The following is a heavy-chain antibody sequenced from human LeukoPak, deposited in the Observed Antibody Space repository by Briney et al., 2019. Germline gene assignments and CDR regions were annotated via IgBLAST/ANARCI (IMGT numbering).Heavy chain of an antibody. CDR3: ARDQPGWGRRTLFDP. Sequence: GGSLRLSCAASGFTFRSYWMSWVRQAPGKGLEWVANIKQDGSAEYYVDSVKGRFTISRDNVKNSLYLQMNSLRAEDTAVYYCARDQPGWGRRTLFDPWGQGTLVTVSS. J-gene: IGHJ5*02. V-gene: IGHV3-7*01. CDR1: GFTFRSYW. CDR2: IKQDGSAE. D-gene: IGHD3-16*01.